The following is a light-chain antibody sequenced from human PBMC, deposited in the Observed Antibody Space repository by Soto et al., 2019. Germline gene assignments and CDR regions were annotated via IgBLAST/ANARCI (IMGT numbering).Light chain of an antibody. J-gene: IGLJ1*01. Sequence: QSVLTQLPSVSGAPGQTVTISCTGSSSNIGAGYDVHWYQQLPGTAPKLLIYGNKNRPPGVPDRFSGSRSDTSASLAITGLQADDEADYYCQSYDTGLSGSRVFGSGTKVTVL. CDR1: SSNIGAGYD. CDR2: GNK. V-gene: IGLV1-40*01. CDR3: QSYDTGLSGSRV.